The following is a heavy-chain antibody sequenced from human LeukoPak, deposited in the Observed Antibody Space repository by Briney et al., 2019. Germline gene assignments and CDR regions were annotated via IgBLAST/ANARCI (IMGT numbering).Heavy chain of an antibody. CDR3: ARGPRITMIVVVSAFDI. J-gene: IGHJ3*02. V-gene: IGHV1-2*02. Sequence: ASVKVSCKASGYTFTGYYMHWVRQAPGQGLEWMGWINPNSGGTNYAQKFQGRVTMTRDTSISTAYMELSRLRSDDTAVYYCARGPRITMIVVVSAFDIWGQGTMVTVSS. CDR1: GYTFTGYY. CDR2: INPNSGGT. D-gene: IGHD3-22*01.